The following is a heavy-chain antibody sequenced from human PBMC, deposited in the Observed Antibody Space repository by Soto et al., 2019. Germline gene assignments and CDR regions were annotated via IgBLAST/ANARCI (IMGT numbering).Heavy chain of an antibody. CDR3: ARHAYSRVWDRYRNDY. CDR2: ICYTGST. D-gene: IGHD3-16*01. Sequence: QVQLQESGPGLVKPSETLSLTCTVSGGSFSSDCWDWIRQPPGKGLEWIGYICYTGSTNHNPSLKSRVTISVDTSKNQFSLNLTSVTAADTAVYYCARHAYSRVWDRYRNDYWGQGTVVTVSS. CDR1: GGSFSSDC. V-gene: IGHV4-59*08. J-gene: IGHJ4*02.